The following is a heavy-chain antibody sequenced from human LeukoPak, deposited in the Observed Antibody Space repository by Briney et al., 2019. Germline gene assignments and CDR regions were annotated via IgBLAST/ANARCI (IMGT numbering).Heavy chain of an antibody. Sequence: GASVKVSCEASGYTFTSYAMHWVRQAPGQGLEWMGWINAGNGNTKYSQKFQGRVTITRDTSASTAYMELNSLTSEDTAVYYCAKNVRDTGTFDYWGQGTLVTVSS. CDR2: INAGNGNT. CDR3: AKNVRDTGTFDY. J-gene: IGHJ4*02. V-gene: IGHV1-3*01. CDR1: GYTFTSYA. D-gene: IGHD5-18*01.